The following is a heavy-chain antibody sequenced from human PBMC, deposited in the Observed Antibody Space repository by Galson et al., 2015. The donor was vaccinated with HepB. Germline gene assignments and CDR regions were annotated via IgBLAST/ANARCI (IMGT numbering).Heavy chain of an antibody. J-gene: IGHJ4*02. CDR2: ISISGSNK. CDR3: ARGGSVSGYYFDR. D-gene: IGHD3-22*01. Sequence: SLRLSCAASGLTFSSYEMNWVRQAPGKGLEWVAHISISGSNKYYADSAKGRFTISRDNSKNSLYLQMNSLRAEDTGVYYCARGGSVSGYYFDRWGQGTLVTVSS. CDR1: GLTFSSYE. V-gene: IGHV3-48*03.